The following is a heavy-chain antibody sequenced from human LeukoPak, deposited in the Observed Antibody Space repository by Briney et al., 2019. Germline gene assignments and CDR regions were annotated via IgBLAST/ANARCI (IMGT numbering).Heavy chain of an antibody. V-gene: IGHV3-7*03. CDR2: IKSDGREK. Sequence: PGGSLRLSCAASGFTFSSYEMNWVRQAPGKGLEWVANIKSDGREKYYVDSVKGRFTISRDNAKNSLYLQMNSLRGDDTAVYYCARDPYLDDGDYWGQGTLVTVSS. D-gene: IGHD2-15*01. CDR3: ARDPYLDDGDY. CDR1: GFTFSSYE. J-gene: IGHJ4*02.